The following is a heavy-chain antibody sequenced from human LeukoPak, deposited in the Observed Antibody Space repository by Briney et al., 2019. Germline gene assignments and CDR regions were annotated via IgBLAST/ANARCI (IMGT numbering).Heavy chain of an antibody. CDR1: GGSISSYY. CDR2: IYYSGST. D-gene: IGHD3-22*01. Sequence: KTSETLSLTCTVSGGSISSYYWSWIRQPPGKGLEWIGYIYYSGSTNYNPPLKSRVTISVDTSKNQFSLKLSSVTAADTAVYYCAREGHYYDSSGYYSNDAFDIWGQGTMVTVSS. V-gene: IGHV4-59*01. J-gene: IGHJ3*02. CDR3: AREGHYYDSSGYYSNDAFDI.